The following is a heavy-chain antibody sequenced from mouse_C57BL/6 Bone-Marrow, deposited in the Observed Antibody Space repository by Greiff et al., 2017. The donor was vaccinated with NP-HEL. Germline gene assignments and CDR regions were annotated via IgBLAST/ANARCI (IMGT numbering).Heavy chain of an antibody. CDR3: ASYGCWFAY. CDR1: EYEFPSYD. V-gene: IGHV5-2*01. CDR2: INRDGGSI. Sequence: EVHLVESGGGLVQPGESLKLSCESNEYEFPSYDMPWVRKTPEKRLELVASINRDGGSIYYPDTMERRFIISRDNTKKTLYLQLSSLRSEDTALYYCASYGCWFAYWGQGTLVTVSA. D-gene: IGHD3-3*01. J-gene: IGHJ3*01.